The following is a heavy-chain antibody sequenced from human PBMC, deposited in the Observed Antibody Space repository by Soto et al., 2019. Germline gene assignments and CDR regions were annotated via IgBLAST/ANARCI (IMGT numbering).Heavy chain of an antibody. CDR3: ARATPTNTNYDH. D-gene: IGHD2-2*01. CDR2: IYYSGST. Sequence: SETLSLTCTVSGGSISSGGYYWSWIRQHPGKGLEWIGYIYYSGSTYYNPSLKSRVTISVDTSKNQFSLKLSSVTAADTAVYYCARATPTNTNYDHWGQGTLVTVSS. V-gene: IGHV4-31*03. CDR1: GGSISSGGYY. J-gene: IGHJ4*02.